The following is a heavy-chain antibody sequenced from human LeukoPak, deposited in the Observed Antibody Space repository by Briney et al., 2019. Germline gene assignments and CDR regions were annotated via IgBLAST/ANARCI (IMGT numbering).Heavy chain of an antibody. Sequence: VASEKVSCKASGYTFTSYYMHWVRQAPGQGLEWMGIINPSGGSTSYAQKFQGRVTMTRDTSTSTVYMELSSLRSEDTAVYYCARVDPREYSSGRYFDYWGQGTLVTVSS. J-gene: IGHJ4*02. D-gene: IGHD6-19*01. CDR3: ARVDPREYSSGRYFDY. CDR2: INPSGGST. V-gene: IGHV1-46*01. CDR1: GYTFTSYY.